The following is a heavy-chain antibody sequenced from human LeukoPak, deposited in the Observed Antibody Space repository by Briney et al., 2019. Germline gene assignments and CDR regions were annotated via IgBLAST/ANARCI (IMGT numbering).Heavy chain of an antibody. CDR1: GGSISSYY. CDR3: ARLDYGDYGPDY. CDR2: IYYSGST. J-gene: IGHJ4*02. D-gene: IGHD4-17*01. V-gene: IGHV4-59*08. Sequence: PSETLSLTCTVSGGSISSYYWSWIRQPPGKGLEWIGYIYYSGSTYYNPSLKSRVTISVDTSKNQFSLKLSSVTAADTAVYYCARLDYGDYGPDYWGQGTLVTVSS.